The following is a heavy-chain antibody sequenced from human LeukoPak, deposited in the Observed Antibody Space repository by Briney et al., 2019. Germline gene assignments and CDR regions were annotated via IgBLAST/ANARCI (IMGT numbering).Heavy chain of an antibody. CDR1: GDSISSNNYY. Sequence: PSETLSLTCTVSGDSISSNNYYWGWVRQPPGKGLEWIGSMFYGGSTYSSPSLKSRVTISVDTSKTHFSLKLSSVNAADTAVYYCVTTHSDILTVSYYFDYWGQGTLVTVSS. CDR3: VTTHSDILTVSYYFDY. V-gene: IGHV4-39*02. J-gene: IGHJ4*02. CDR2: MFYGGST. D-gene: IGHD3-9*01.